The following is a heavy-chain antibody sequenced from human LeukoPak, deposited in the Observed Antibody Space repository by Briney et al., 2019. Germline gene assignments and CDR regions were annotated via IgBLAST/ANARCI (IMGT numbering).Heavy chain of an antibody. CDR2: ISTYNSNT. V-gene: IGHV1-18*04. Sequence: ASVRVSCTASGYTFTSYGISWVRQAPGQGLEWMGWISTYNSNTNYAQKLQGRVTMTTDTSTSTAYMELRSLRSDDTAVYYCARERALSMVRGVHLNDAFDIWGQGTMVTVSS. CDR3: ARERALSMVRGVHLNDAFDI. D-gene: IGHD3-10*01. J-gene: IGHJ3*02. CDR1: GYTFTSYG.